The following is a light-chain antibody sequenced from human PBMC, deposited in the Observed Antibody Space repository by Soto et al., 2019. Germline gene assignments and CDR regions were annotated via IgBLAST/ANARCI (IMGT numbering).Light chain of an antibody. CDR2: GTS. V-gene: IGKV3-15*01. Sequence: IVLTPSPATQSVSPPKRFTYCCWASQSVSSNLAWYQQKPGQAPRLLIYGTSTRATGIPARFSGSGSGTEFTLTISSLQPDDVATYYCQQYNDYSWTFGQGTKVDIK. CDR3: QQYNDYSWT. J-gene: IGKJ1*01. CDR1: QSVSSN.